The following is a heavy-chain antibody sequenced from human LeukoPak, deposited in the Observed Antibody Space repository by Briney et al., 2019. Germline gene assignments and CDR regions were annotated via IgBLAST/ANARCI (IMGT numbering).Heavy chain of an antibody. D-gene: IGHD1-20*01. CDR3: AEEVGITGTSDY. J-gene: IGHJ4*02. V-gene: IGHV3-43*02. CDR2: ISGDGGST. Sequence: PGGSLRLSCAASGFTFDDYAMHWVRQAPGKGLEWVSLISGDGGSTYYADSVKGRFTISRDNSKNSLYLQMNSLRTEDAALYYCAEEVGITGTSDYWGQGTLVTVSS. CDR1: GFTFDDYA.